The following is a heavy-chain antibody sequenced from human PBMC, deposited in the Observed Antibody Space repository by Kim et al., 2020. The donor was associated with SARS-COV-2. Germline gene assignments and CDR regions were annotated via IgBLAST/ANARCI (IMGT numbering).Heavy chain of an antibody. CDR2: ISYDGSNK. V-gene: IGHV3-33*05. J-gene: IGHJ4*01. CDR1: GFTFSSYG. CDR3: ARIYYYDSSGEDHFDY. D-gene: IGHD3-22*01. Sequence: GGSLRLSCAASGFTFSSYGMHWVRQAPGKGLEWVAVISYDGSNKYYADSVKGRFTISRDNSKNTLYLQMNSLRAEDTAVYYCARIYYYDSSGEDHFDYWG.